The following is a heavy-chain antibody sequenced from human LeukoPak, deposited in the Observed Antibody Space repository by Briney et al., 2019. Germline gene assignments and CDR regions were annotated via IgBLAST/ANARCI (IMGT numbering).Heavy chain of an antibody. CDR3: AKGGTYYNILTGIKIDY. Sequence: GGSLRLSCAASGFTFSTYGLHWVRQAPGKGLEWVALISYDGSNKYYADSVKGRFTISRDNSKNTLYLQMNSLKTEDTAVYYCAKGGTYYNILTGIKIDYWGQGTPVTVSS. J-gene: IGHJ4*02. V-gene: IGHV3-30*18. D-gene: IGHD3-9*01. CDR1: GFTFSTYG. CDR2: ISYDGSNK.